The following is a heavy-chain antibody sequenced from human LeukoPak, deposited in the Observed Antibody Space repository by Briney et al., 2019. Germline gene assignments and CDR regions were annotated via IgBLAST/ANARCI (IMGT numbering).Heavy chain of an antibody. CDR3: AREFEYSSGVDY. D-gene: IGHD6-25*01. Sequence: GGSLRLSCAASGFNLNNYEINWVRQAPGKGLEWVANIKQDGSEKYYVDSVKGRFTISRDNAKNSLYLQMNSLRAEDTAVYYCAREFEYSSGVDYWGQGTLVTVSS. CDR2: IKQDGSEK. V-gene: IGHV3-7*01. J-gene: IGHJ4*02. CDR1: GFNLNNYE.